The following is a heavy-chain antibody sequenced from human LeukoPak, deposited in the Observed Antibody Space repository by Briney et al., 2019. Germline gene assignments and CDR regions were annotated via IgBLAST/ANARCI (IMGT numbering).Heavy chain of an antibody. J-gene: IGHJ3*02. CDR3: ARTQTYYDILTGYSPGAFDI. CDR2: ITSSCSPI. V-gene: IGHV3-11*01. Sequence: GGSLRLSCAASGFILSDYYMRWIRQAPAKGLEGVSYITSSCSPIHYADSVKGRFNLSRDNAQNSLYLTMNSLKAEDTAVYYCARTQTYYDILTGYSPGAFDIWGQGTMVTVSS. CDR1: GFILSDYY. D-gene: IGHD3-9*01.